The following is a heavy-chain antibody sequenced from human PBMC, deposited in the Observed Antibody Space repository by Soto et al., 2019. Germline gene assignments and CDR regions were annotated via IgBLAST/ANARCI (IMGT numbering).Heavy chain of an antibody. V-gene: IGHV4-39*01. CDR1: GGSISSSSYY. CDR3: ARTPRPKYYYGSGTKLLDY. CDR2: IYYSGST. J-gene: IGHJ4*02. D-gene: IGHD3-10*01. Sequence: QLQLQESGPGLVKPSETLSLTCTVSGGSISSSSYYWGWIRQPPGKGLEWIGSIYYSGSTYYNPSLKSRVTISVDTSKNQFSLKLSSVTAADTAVYYCARTPRPKYYYGSGTKLLDYWGQGTLVTVSS.